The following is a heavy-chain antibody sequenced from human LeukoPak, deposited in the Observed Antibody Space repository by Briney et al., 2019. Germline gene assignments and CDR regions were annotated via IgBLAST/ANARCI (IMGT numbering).Heavy chain of an antibody. CDR1: GYTFTSYY. D-gene: IGHD4-17*01. V-gene: IGHV1-46*01. CDR3: ARDSYGDARRVRYYYYMDV. J-gene: IGHJ6*03. CDR2: INPSGGST. Sequence: GASVKVSCKASGYTFTSYYMHWVRQAPGQGLEWMGIINPSGGSTSYAQKFQGRVTMTRDMSTSTVYMELSSLRSEDTAVYYCARDSYGDARRVRYYYYMDVWGKGTTVTVSS.